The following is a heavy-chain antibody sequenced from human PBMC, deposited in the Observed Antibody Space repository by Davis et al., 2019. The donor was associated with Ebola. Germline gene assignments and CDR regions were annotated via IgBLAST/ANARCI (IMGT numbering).Heavy chain of an antibody. CDR3: TRWNYASDN. CDR2: INGANGYT. J-gene: IGHJ4*02. Sequence: AASVKVSCKASGYTFTSYAIHWVRQAPGQRLEWMGWINGANGYTQYSQKFQGRATITRDTSASTAYMELSSLRSEDTAMYYCTRWNYASDNWGQGTLVTVSS. V-gene: IGHV1-3*01. D-gene: IGHD1-7*01. CDR1: GYTFTSYA.